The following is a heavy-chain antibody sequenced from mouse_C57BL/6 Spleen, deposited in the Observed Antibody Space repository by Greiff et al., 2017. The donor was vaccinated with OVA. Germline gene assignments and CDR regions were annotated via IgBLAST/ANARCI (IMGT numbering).Heavy chain of an antibody. CDR3: AREDGSSYIDY. D-gene: IGHD1-1*01. J-gene: IGHJ2*01. CDR2: ISYDGSN. V-gene: IGHV3-6*01. Sequence: EVQLQESGPGLVKPSQSLSLTCSVTGYSITSGYYWNCIRQFPGNILEWMGYISYDGSNNYNPSLKNPISITRDTSKNQFFLKCNSVTAEDTAKYYCAREDGSSYIDYWGQGTTVTVSS. CDR1: GYSITSGYY.